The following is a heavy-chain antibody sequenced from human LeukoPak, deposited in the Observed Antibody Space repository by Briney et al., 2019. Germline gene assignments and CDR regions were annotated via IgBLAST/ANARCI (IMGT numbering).Heavy chain of an antibody. D-gene: IGHD3-10*01. CDR2: VLYDGITK. Sequence: GTSLRLSCAASGFAFSDYSLHWVRQAPGKGLEWVAVVLYDGITKYYAESVKGRFTVSSDNSKNTLYLQMNSLRAEDTALYYCAKARSYYGPSYFDYWGQGTLVTVSS. V-gene: IGHV3-30*18. J-gene: IGHJ4*02. CDR3: AKARSYYGPSYFDY. CDR1: GFAFSDYS.